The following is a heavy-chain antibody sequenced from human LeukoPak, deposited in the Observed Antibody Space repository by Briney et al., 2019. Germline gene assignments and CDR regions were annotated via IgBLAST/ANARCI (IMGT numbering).Heavy chain of an antibody. CDR3: AREGSYYNVYYYYYMDV. D-gene: IGHD3-10*01. V-gene: IGHV4-61*02. CDR1: GGSISSGSYY. J-gene: IGHJ6*03. CDR2: IYTSGST. Sequence: PSETLSLTCTVSGGSISSGSYYWSWIQQPAGTGLEWIGRIYTSGSTNYNPSLKSRVTISVDTSKNQFSLKLSSVTAADTAVYYCAREGSYYNVYYYYYMDVWGKGTTVTISS.